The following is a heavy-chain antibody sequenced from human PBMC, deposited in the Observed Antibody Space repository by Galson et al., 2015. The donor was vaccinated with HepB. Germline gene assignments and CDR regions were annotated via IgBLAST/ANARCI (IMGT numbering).Heavy chain of an antibody. CDR1: GFTFSGHA. D-gene: IGHD3-16*01. CDR3: ARESLGAPPDGLGY. J-gene: IGHJ4*02. V-gene: IGHV3-30*03. Sequence: SLRLSCAASGFTFSGHALHWVRQAPGKGLEWVAVISYDGSNKHLADSVKGRFTLTTDTSINTAYMELQRLRSDDTAVYYCARESLGAPPDGLGYWGQGVLVTVSS. CDR2: ISYDGSNK.